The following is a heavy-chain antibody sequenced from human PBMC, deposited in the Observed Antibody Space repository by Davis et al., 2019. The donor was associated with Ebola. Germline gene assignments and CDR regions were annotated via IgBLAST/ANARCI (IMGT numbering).Heavy chain of an antibody. Sequence: PSETLSLTCAVYGGSFSGYYWSWIRQPPGKGLEWIGEINHSGSTNYNPSLKSRVTISVDTSKNQFSLKLSSVTAADTAVYYCARTDFWSGYRHIEHWGQGTLVTVSS. CDR3: ARTDFWSGYRHIEH. J-gene: IGHJ5*02. CDR1: GGSFSGYY. V-gene: IGHV4-34*01. CDR2: INHSGST. D-gene: IGHD3-3*01.